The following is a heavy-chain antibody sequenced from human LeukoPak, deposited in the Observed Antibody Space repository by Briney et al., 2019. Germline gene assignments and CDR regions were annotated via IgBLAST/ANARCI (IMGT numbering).Heavy chain of an antibody. CDR3: ARVGRIAAAGWFDP. V-gene: IGHV1-3*01. D-gene: IGHD6-13*01. Sequence: ASVKVSCKASGYTFTSYAMHWVRQAPGQRLEWMGWINAGNGNTKYSQKFQGRVTITRDTSASTAYMELSSLRSEDTAVYYCARVGRIAAAGWFDPWGQGTLVTVSS. CDR2: INAGNGNT. J-gene: IGHJ5*02. CDR1: GYTFTSYA.